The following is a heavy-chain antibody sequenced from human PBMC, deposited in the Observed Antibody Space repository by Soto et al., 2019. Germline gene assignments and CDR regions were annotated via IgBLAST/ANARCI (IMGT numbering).Heavy chain of an antibody. V-gene: IGHV1-69*04. Sequence: QVQLVQSGAEVKRPGSSVKVSCKASGDTFSFYSINWVRQAPGLGLEWMGRVNPILSMSNYAQRFQGRVTITADKSTSTAYMELSGLRSEDTAMYYCATIYGSGYRAFDYWGQGAPVTVSS. CDR1: GDTFSFYS. D-gene: IGHD3-10*01. CDR2: VNPILSMS. CDR3: ATIYGSGYRAFDY. J-gene: IGHJ4*02.